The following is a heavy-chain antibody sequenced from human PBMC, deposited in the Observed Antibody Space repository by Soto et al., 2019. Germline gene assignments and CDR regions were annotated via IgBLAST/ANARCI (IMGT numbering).Heavy chain of an antibody. CDR3: ARRKRRDGYNYWDAFDI. J-gene: IGHJ3*02. V-gene: IGHV5-10-1*01. CDR2: IDPSDSYT. CDR1: GYSFTSYW. Sequence: PGESLKISCKGSGYSFTSYWISWVRQMPGKGLEWMGRIDPSDSYTNYSPSFQGHVTISADKSISTAYLQWSSLKASDTAMYYCARRKRRDGYNYWDAFDIWGQGTMVTVSS. D-gene: IGHD5-12*01.